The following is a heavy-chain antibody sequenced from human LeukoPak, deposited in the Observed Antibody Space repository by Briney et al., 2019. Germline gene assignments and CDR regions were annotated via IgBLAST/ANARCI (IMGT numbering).Heavy chain of an antibody. D-gene: IGHD1-7*01. CDR2: INHSGST. Sequence: SETLSLTCAVYGGSFSGYYWSWIRQPPGKGLEWIGEINHSGSTNYNPSLKSRVTISVDTSKNQFSPKLSSVTAADTAVYYCARGRTKTGTSFGYYMDVWGKGTTVTVSS. CDR3: ARGRTKTGTSFGYYMDV. CDR1: GGSFSGYY. J-gene: IGHJ6*03. V-gene: IGHV4-34*01.